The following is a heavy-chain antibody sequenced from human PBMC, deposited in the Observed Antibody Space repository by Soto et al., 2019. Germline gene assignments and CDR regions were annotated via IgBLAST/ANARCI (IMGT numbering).Heavy chain of an antibody. CDR2: ISTFNSHT. CDR3: ARRPLHYPIPDVDY. Sequence: QVQLLQSGAEVKKPGASVKVSCKASGYTFTSYGISWVRQAPGQGLEWMGWISTFNSHTDYAQKVQGRVAMTTDRSTGTAYMELRSLRSDDTAVYYCARRPLHYPIPDVDYWGQGTLVTVSS. V-gene: IGHV1-18*01. D-gene: IGHD2-8*01. J-gene: IGHJ4*02. CDR1: GYTFTSYG.